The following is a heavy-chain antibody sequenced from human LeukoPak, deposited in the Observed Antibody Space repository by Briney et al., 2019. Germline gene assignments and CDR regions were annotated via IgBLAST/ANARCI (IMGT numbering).Heavy chain of an antibody. CDR3: AGPGRPTVTTDTRGGDYYYMDV. J-gene: IGHJ6*03. V-gene: IGHV3-30*03. Sequence: PGGSLRLSCAASGFTFSSYGMHWVRQAPGKGLEWVAVISYDGSNKYYADSVKGRFTISRDNSKNTLYLRMNSLRAEDTAVYYCAGPGRPTVTTDTRGGDYYYMDVWGKGTTVTVSS. CDR1: GFTFSSYG. CDR2: ISYDGSNK. D-gene: IGHD4-17*01.